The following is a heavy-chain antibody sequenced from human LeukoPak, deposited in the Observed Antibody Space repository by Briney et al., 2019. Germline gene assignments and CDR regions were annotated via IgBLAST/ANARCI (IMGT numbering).Heavy chain of an antibody. J-gene: IGHJ4*02. D-gene: IGHD2-2*01. CDR3: ARVYQSAEYYFDY. CDR1: GGSISSSSYY. V-gene: IGHV4-39*07. Sequence: PSETLSLTCTVSGGSISSSSYYWGWIRQPPGKGLEWIGSISYSGTTYYNPSLKSRLTISVDTSKNQFSLMLSSVTAADTAVYYCARVYQSAEYYFDYWGQGNLVSVSS. CDR2: ISYSGTT.